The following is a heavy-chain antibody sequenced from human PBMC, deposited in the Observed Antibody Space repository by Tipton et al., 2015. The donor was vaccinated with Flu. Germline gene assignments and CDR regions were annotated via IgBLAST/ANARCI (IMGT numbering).Heavy chain of an antibody. CDR2: IFHGGST. V-gene: IGHV4-38-2*02. Sequence: TLSLTCTVSGYSISSGYYWGWIRQPPGKGLEWIGGIFHGGSTYYNPSLKSRVTISVDTSKNQFSLKLSSVTAADTAVYYCARDLGGGSGWYRYFDIWGQGTLVTVSS. CDR1: GYSISSGYY. CDR3: ARDLGGGSGWYRYFDI. D-gene: IGHD6-19*01. J-gene: IGHJ4*02.